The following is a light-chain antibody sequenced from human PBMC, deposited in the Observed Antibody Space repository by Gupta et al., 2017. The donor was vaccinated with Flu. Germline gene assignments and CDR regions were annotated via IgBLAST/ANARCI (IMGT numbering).Light chain of an antibody. CDR1: QSISSY. J-gene: IGKJ5*01. CDR3: QQSDSTLIT. Sequence: PSSLSASVGDRVTITCRASQSISSYLNWYQQKPGKAPKLLIYAASRLQSGVPSRFSGSGSGTDFTLTISRLQPEDFATYYCQQSDSTLITFGQGTRLEIK. CDR2: AAS. V-gene: IGKV1-39*01.